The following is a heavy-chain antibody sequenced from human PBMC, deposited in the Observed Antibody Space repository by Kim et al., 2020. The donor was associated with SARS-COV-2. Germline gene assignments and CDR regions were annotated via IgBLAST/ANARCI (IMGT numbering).Heavy chain of an antibody. CDR3: ARGDSSGYYYWFDP. CDR1: GFTFSSSD. V-gene: IGHV3-13*01. J-gene: IGHJ5*02. D-gene: IGHD3-22*01. Sequence: GGSLRLSCAASGFTFSSSDMHWVRQTTGKSLEWVSAIGTAGDTYYPGSVKGRFTISRENAKNSLYLQMNSLRAGDTAVYYCARGDSSGYYYWFDPWGQGTLVTVSS. CDR2: IGTAGDT.